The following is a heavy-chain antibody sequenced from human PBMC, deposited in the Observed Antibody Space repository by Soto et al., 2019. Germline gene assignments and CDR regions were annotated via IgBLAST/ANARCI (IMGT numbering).Heavy chain of an antibody. D-gene: IGHD3-3*01. V-gene: IGHV4-34*01. Sequence: QVQLQQWGAGLLKPSETLSLTCAVYGGTFSGYYWSWIRQPPGKGLEWIGEINHSGSNNYNPRLKNPGTRPVDTSKNQTNIQRRSVTAAISAVYYCARHFGSLRFVGKFDPWGQGTLVTVSS. CDR3: ARHFGSLRFVGKFDP. CDR1: GGTFSGYY. CDR2: INHSGSN. J-gene: IGHJ5*01.